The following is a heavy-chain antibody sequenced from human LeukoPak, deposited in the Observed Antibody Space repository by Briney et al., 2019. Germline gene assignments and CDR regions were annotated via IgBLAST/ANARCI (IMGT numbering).Heavy chain of an antibody. D-gene: IGHD2-15*01. J-gene: IGHJ3*02. V-gene: IGHV5-51*01. Sequence: GESLKISCKGSGYSFTSYWIGWVRQMPGKGLEWMGIIYPGDSDTRFSPSFQGQVTISADKSISTAYLQWSSLKASETAMYYCARRLGYCSGGSCYVAFDIWGQGTMVTVSS. CDR3: ARRLGYCSGGSCYVAFDI. CDR2: IYPGDSDT. CDR1: GYSFTSYW.